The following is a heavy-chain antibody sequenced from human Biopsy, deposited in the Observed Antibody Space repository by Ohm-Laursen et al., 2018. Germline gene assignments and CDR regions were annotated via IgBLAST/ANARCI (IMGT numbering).Heavy chain of an antibody. CDR1: GDSVSNNIAA. D-gene: IGHD1-1*01. CDR3: ARETPTGIPFNWFDP. CDR2: TYYRTKWYN. Sequence: QTLSLTCAISGDSVSNNIAAWNWIRQSPSGGLEWLGRTYYRTKWYNDYGLFVKSRISISPDTSKNQFSLQLKSVTPEDTAAYYCARETPTGIPFNWFDPWGQGTLVTVSS. J-gene: IGHJ5*02. V-gene: IGHV6-1*01.